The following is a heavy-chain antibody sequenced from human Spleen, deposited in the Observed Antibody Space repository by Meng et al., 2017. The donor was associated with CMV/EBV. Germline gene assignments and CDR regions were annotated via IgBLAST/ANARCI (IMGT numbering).Heavy chain of an antibody. V-gene: IGHV1-2*02. CDR3: ARDRSTSSTFYWYGMDV. Sequence: ASVKVSCKASGYTFTGYYMHWVRQAPGQGLEWMGWINPNSGGTNYAQKFQGRVTMTRDTSISTAYMELSRLRSDDTAVYYCARDRSTSSTFYWYGMDVWGQGTTVTVSS. D-gene: IGHD2-2*01. J-gene: IGHJ6*02. CDR1: GYTFTGYY. CDR2: INPNSGGT.